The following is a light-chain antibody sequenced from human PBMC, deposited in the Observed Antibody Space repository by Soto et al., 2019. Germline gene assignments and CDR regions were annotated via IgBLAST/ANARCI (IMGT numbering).Light chain of an antibody. V-gene: IGKV3-15*01. CDR1: QSLSFN. CDR3: QQFNSWLLT. CDR2: AAS. Sequence: EIVMTQSPATLSVSPGERATLSCRASQSLSFNLAWYQQKPGQAPRLLIYAASTRATGIPARFIGSGSGTEFTLTISSLQSEDFAIYYCQQFNSWLLTFGGGTKV. J-gene: IGKJ4*01.